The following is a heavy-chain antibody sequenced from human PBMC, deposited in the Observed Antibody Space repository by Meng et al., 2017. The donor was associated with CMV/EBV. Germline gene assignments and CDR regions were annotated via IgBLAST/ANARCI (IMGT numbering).Heavy chain of an antibody. D-gene: IGHD1-26*01. V-gene: IGHV1-18*01. CDR2: ISAYNGNT. J-gene: IGHJ4*02. CDR3: ARFSPGGYSGSCGDGIFDY. CDR1: GYTFTSYD. Sequence: ASVKVSCKASGYTFTSYDISWGRQAPGQGREGMGWISAYNGNTNYAQKLQGRVTMTTDTSTSTAYMELRSLRSDDTAVYYCARFSPGGYSGSCGDGIFDYWGQGTLVTVSS.